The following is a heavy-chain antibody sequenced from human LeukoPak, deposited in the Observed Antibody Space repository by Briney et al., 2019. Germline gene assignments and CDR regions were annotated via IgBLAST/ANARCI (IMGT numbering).Heavy chain of an antibody. V-gene: IGHV3-30*04. J-gene: IGHJ3*02. CDR3: ARVDVDTAMVDAFDI. D-gene: IGHD5-18*01. CDR2: ISYDGSNK. CDR1: GFTFSSYA. Sequence: GGSLRLSCAASGFTFSSYAMHWVRQAPGKGLEWVAVISYDGSNKYYADSVKGRFTISRDNSKNTLYLQMNSLRAEDTAVYYCARVDVDTAMVDAFDIWAQGTMVTVSS.